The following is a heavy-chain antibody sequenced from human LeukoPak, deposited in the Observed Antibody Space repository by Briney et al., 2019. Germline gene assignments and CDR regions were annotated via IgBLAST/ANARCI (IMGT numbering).Heavy chain of an antibody. CDR1: GGSISSSSYY. J-gene: IGHJ5*02. D-gene: IGHD4-17*01. Sequence: PSETLSLTCTVSGGSISSSSYYWGWIRQPPGKGLEWIGSIYYSGSTYYNPSLKSRVTISVDTSKNQFSLKLSSVTAAATAVYYCARHATDYGDFSNWFDPWGQGTLVTVSS. V-gene: IGHV4-39*01. CDR3: ARHATDYGDFSNWFDP. CDR2: IYYSGST.